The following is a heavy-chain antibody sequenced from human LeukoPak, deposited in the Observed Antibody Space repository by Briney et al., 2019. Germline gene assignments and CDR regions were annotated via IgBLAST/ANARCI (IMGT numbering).Heavy chain of an antibody. Sequence: PSETLSLTCTVSGGSISSGDYYWSWIRQPPGKGLEWIGYIYYSGSTYYNPSLKSRVTISVDRSKNQFSLKLSSVTAADTAVYYCARGSTVTSYYYYYGMDVWGQGTTVTVSS. V-gene: IGHV4-30-4*01. J-gene: IGHJ6*02. CDR1: GGSISSGDYY. D-gene: IGHD4-11*01. CDR3: ARGSTVTSYYYYYGMDV. CDR2: IYYSGST.